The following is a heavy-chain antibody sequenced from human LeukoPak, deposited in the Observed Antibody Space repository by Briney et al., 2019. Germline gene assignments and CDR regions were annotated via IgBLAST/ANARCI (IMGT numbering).Heavy chain of an antibody. D-gene: IGHD3-16*02. CDR1: GFTFSSYW. V-gene: IGHV3-7*01. CDR3: ARDLPDYAITFGGVIAPFDY. CDR2: IKQDGSEK. J-gene: IGHJ4*02. Sequence: GGSLRLSCAASGFTFSSYWMSWVRQAPGKGLEWVANIKQDGSEKYYVDSVKGRFTISRDNAKNSLYLQMNSLRTEDTAVYYCARDLPDYAITFGGVIAPFDYWGQGTLVTVSS.